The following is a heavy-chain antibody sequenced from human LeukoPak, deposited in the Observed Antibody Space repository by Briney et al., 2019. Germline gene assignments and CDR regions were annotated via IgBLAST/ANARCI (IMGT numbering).Heavy chain of an antibody. V-gene: IGHV1-69*02. CDR1: GGTFSGYT. Sequence: GASVKVSCKASGGTFSGYTISWVRQAPGQGLEWMGRIIPILGIANYAQKFQGRVTITADKSTSTAYMELSSLRSEDTAVYYCARGKIGSAAAFDYWGQGTLVTVSS. CDR3: ARGKIGSAAAFDY. CDR2: IIPILGIA. D-gene: IGHD6-13*01. J-gene: IGHJ4*02.